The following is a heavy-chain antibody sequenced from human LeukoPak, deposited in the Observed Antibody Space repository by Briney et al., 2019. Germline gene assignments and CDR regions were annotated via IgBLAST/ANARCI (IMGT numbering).Heavy chain of an antibody. J-gene: IGHJ4*02. Sequence: SQTLSLTCAISGESVSSNSAAWNWIRQSPSRGLEWLGRTYYRSKWYNDYAASVKSRIIINPDTSKNQFSLQLNSVTPEDTAIYYCARYSSSPKDFDYWGLGTLVTVSS. D-gene: IGHD6-6*01. V-gene: IGHV6-1*01. CDR2: TYYRSKWYN. CDR3: ARYSSSPKDFDY. CDR1: GESVSSNSAA.